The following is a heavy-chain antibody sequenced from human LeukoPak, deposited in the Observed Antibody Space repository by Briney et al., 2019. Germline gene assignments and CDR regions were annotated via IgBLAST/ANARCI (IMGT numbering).Heavy chain of an antibody. D-gene: IGHD5-12*01. V-gene: IGHV3-23*01. CDR1: GFTFSSYA. Sequence: GGSLRLSCAASGFTFSSYAMSWVRQAPGKGLEWVSAISGSGGSTYYADPVKGRFTIPRDNSKNTLYLQMNSLRAEDTAVYYCAKGTWIKEYYFDYWGQGTLVTFSS. J-gene: IGHJ4*02. CDR2: ISGSGGST. CDR3: AKGTWIKEYYFDY.